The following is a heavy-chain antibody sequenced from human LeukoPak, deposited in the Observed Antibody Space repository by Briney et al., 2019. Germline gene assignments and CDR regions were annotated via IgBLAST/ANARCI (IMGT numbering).Heavy chain of an antibody. J-gene: IGHJ6*03. V-gene: IGHV4-59*01. Sequence: PSETLSLTCTVSGGSISSYYWSWIRQPPGKGLEWIGYIYYSGSTNYNPSLKSRVTISVDTSKNQFSLKLSSVTTADTAVYYCARTVVYAIRDYYYYMDVWGKGTTVTVSS. CDR3: ARTVVYAIRDYYYYMDV. CDR1: GGSISSYY. D-gene: IGHD2-8*02. CDR2: IYYSGST.